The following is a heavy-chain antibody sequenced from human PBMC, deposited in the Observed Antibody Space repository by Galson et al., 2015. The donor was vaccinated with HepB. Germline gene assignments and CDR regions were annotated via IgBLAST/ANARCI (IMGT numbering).Heavy chain of an antibody. D-gene: IGHD3-3*01. CDR3: AKITIQWGFDSYYMDV. CDR2: ISYDGSNK. CDR1: GFTFSSYG. J-gene: IGHJ6*03. Sequence: SLRLSCAASGFTFSSYGMHWVRQAPGKGLEWVAVISYDGSNKYYADSVKGRFTISRDNSKNTLYLQMNSLRAEDTAVYYCAKITIQWGFDSYYMDVWGKGTTVTVSS. V-gene: IGHV3-30*18.